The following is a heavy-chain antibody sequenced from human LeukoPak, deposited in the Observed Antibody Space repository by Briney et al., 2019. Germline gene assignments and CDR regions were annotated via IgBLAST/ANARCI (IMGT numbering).Heavy chain of an antibody. CDR3: ARESTVITGQGRIFTGNYHGMDV. CDR1: GGSIGSDNYY. CDR2: IFYTGTT. J-gene: IGHJ6*02. V-gene: IGHV4-39*07. D-gene: IGHD4-23*01. Sequence: SETLSLTCTVSGGSIGSDNYYWDWIRQPPGKGLEFIAGIFYTGTTYYNPSLQSRVTISVDTSKNQFSLKLRSVTAADTAEYYCARESTVITGQGRIFTGNYHGMDVWGHGTTVIVSS.